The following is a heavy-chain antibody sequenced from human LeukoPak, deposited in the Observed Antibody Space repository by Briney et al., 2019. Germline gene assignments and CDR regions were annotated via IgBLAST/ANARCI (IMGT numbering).Heavy chain of an antibody. D-gene: IGHD6-19*01. J-gene: IGHJ6*02. Sequence: ASVKVSCKASGYTFTSYGISWVRQAPGQGLEWMGWISAYNGNTNYAQKLQGRVTMITDTSTSTAYMELRSLRSDDTAVYYCARDSSGWDYYYYGMDVWGQGTTVTVSS. CDR2: ISAYNGNT. CDR1: GYTFTSYG. CDR3: ARDSSGWDYYYYGMDV. V-gene: IGHV1-18*01.